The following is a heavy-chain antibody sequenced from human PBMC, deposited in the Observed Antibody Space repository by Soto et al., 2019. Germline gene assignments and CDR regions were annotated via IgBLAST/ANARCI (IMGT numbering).Heavy chain of an antibody. CDR3: ARDGPYYYASRMDV. V-gene: IGHV3-53*04. CDR1: GIPFSSNY. J-gene: IGHJ6*02. Sequence: EVQLVESGGGLVQPGGSLRLSCAASGIPFSSNYMTWVRQAPGKGLEWVSVLHSGGDTYYANSVKGRFTISRHDSTNTLFLQMNSLTAEVTAVDYCARDGPYYYASRMDVWGQGTTVTVSS. D-gene: IGHD3-10*01. CDR2: LHSGGDT.